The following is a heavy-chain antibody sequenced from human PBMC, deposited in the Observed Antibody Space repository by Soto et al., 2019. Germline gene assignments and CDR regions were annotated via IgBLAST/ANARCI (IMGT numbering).Heavy chain of an antibody. CDR1: GYSFTSYW. J-gene: IGHJ6*02. Sequence: GESLKISCKGSGYSFTSYWIGWVRQMPGKGLEWMGIIYPGDSDTRYSPSFQGQVTISADKSISTAYLQWSSLKASDTAMYYCARLGDGHNPGSYYYYGMDVWGQGTTVTVSS. D-gene: IGHD7-27*01. CDR3: ARLGDGHNPGSYYYYGMDV. CDR2: IYPGDSDT. V-gene: IGHV5-51*01.